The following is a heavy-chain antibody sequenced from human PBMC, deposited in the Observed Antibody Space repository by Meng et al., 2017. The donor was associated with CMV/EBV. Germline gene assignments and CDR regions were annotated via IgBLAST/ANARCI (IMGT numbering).Heavy chain of an antibody. J-gene: IGHJ4*02. Sequence: GESLKISCTASGFTFSNYEMNWVRQAPGKGLEWVSYISPTGSTTYYADSMKGRFTISRDNAKNSLYLQMNSLREEDTAVYYCARVGRWGGYWGQGTLVPSPQ. D-gene: IGHD4-23*01. CDR2: ISPTGSTT. CDR1: GFTFSNYE. V-gene: IGHV3-48*03. CDR3: ARVGRWGGY.